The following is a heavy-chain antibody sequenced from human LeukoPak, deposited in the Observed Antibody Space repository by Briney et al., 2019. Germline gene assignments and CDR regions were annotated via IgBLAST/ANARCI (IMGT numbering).Heavy chain of an antibody. CDR3: AGRDSARNPWAY. CDR2: IRRDGSEQ. J-gene: IGHJ4*02. D-gene: IGHD4-11*01. Sequence: GGSMRLSCAASGFTFTNFWMNWIRRAPGRGLEWVANIRRDGSEQFYVDSVKGRFTISRDNAKNSVYLQMNSLRADDTAVYYCAGRDSARNPWAYWGQGTLVTVST. V-gene: IGHV3-7*01. CDR1: GFTFTNFW.